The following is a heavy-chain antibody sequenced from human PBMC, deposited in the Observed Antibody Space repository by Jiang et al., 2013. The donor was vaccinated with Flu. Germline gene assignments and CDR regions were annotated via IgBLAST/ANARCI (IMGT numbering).Heavy chain of an antibody. D-gene: IGHD6-13*01. CDR3: ARDRSGFAFPRGGIAAAGRWPPSHYFDY. J-gene: IGHJ4*02. Sequence: EWIGEINHSGSTNYNPSLKSRVTISVDTSKNQXSLKLSSVTAADTAVYYCARDRSGFAFPRGGIAAAGRWPPSHYFDYWGQGTLVTVSS. V-gene: IGHV4-34*01. CDR2: INHSGST.